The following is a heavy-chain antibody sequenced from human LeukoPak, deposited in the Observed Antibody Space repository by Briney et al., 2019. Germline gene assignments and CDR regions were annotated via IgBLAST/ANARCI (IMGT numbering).Heavy chain of an antibody. D-gene: IGHD5-12*01. Sequence: GGSLRLSCAASGFTFSSYWMHWVRQAPGKGLEWVSAISGSGGSTYYADSVKGRFTISRDNSKNTLYLQMNSLRAEDTAVYYCAKGYSGYDFYAFDIWGQGTMVTVSS. CDR2: ISGSGGST. J-gene: IGHJ3*02. CDR1: GFTFSSYW. V-gene: IGHV3-23*01. CDR3: AKGYSGYDFYAFDI.